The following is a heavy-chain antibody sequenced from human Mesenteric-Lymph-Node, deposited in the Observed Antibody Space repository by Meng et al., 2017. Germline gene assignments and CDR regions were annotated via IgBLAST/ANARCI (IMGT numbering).Heavy chain of an antibody. V-gene: IGHV4-38-2*02. D-gene: IGHD3/OR15-3a*01. Sequence: ESLKISCTVSNYSIRSGLYWGWIRQSPGKGLEWIGSIYHSGSTYYNPSLKSRVTMSVDTSKNHFSLKLSSVTAADTAVYYCARDTTTRGSRSGLGYWGQGTLVTVSS. CDR3: ARDTTTRGSRSGLGY. CDR2: IYHSGST. J-gene: IGHJ4*02. CDR1: NYSIRSGLY.